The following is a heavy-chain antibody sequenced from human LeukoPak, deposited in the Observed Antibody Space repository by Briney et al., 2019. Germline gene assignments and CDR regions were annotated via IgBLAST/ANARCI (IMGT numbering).Heavy chain of an antibody. CDR1: GFTFSRYG. CDR3: AKPYYYGSRSYMDY. J-gene: IGHJ4*02. D-gene: IGHD3-10*01. CDR2: ISSSGGST. Sequence: GGSLRLSCSASGFTFSRYGMHWVRQAPGKGLEYVSTISSSGGSTYYAESVKGRFSISRDTSKNTLYLQMSSLRPEDTAVYYCAKPYYYGSRSYMDYWGQGTLVTVSS. V-gene: IGHV3-64D*09.